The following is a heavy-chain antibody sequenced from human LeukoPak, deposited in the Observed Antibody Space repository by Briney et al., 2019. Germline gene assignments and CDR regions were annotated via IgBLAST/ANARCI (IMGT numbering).Heavy chain of an antibody. Sequence: GGSLRLSCAASGFTFSSYAMHWVRQAPGKGLEWVAVISYDGSNKYYADSVKGRFTISRDNSKNTLYLQMNSLRAEDTAVYYCAKDFLRGYSYGYDYWGQGTLVTVSS. CDR2: ISYDGSNK. CDR1: GFTFSSYA. V-gene: IGHV3-30-3*01. CDR3: AKDFLRGYSYGYDY. J-gene: IGHJ4*02. D-gene: IGHD5-18*01.